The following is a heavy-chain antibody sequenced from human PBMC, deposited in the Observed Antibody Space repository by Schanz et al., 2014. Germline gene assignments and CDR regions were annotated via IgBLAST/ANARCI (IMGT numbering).Heavy chain of an antibody. CDR3: ARDLPRTFLFDY. CDR1: GFIFSNYG. J-gene: IGHJ4*02. V-gene: IGHV3-48*01. CDR2: ISSSSSTI. Sequence: EVQLLESGGGLVQPGGSLKLSCAASGFIFSNYGMHWVRQAPGGGLEWVAYISSSSSTIHYADSVKGRFTISRDNAKNSLYLQMDSLRAEDTAVYYCARDLPRTFLFDYWGQGTLVTVSS.